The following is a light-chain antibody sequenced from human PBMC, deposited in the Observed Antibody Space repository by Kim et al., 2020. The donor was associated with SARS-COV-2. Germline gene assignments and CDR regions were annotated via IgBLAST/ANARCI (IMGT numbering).Light chain of an antibody. V-gene: IGLV3-19*01. Sequence: SSELTQDPAVSVALGQIVRITCQGDSLRDYYASWYQKKPGQAPVLVIYGKNERPSGIPVRFSGSYSGDTTSLTITGAQAEDEAAYYCISRHNSREHLVFG. CDR2: GKN. J-gene: IGLJ2*01. CDR3: ISRHNSREHLV. CDR1: SLRDYY.